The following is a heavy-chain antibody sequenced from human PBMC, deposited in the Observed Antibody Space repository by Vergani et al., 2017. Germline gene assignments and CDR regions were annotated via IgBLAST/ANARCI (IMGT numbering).Heavy chain of an antibody. J-gene: IGHJ4*02. V-gene: IGHV3-33*06. D-gene: IGHD6-19*01. CDR1: GFTFSSYG. Sequence: QVQLVESGGGVVQPGRSLRLSCAASGFTFSSYGMHWVRQAPGKGLEWVAVIWYDGSNKYYADSVKGRFTISRDNSKNTLYLQMNSLRAEDTAVYYCAKAGHSSGWHFDYWGQGTLVTVSS. CDR3: AKAGHSSGWHFDY. CDR2: IWYDGSNK.